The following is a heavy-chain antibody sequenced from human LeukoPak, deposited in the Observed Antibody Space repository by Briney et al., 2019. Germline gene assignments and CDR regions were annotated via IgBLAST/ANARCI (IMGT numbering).Heavy chain of an antibody. CDR2: INRSGRA. CDR3: ASGGELRFLEWLPYPFDY. D-gene: IGHD3-3*01. Sequence: SETLSLTCAVYGGSFSGDYWSWIRQPPGKGLEWIGDINRSGRAVYNTSLKSRVIISVDTSKNQFSLKVNSVTAADTAVYYCASGGELRFLEWLPYPFDYWGQGTLVTVSS. J-gene: IGHJ4*02. CDR1: GGSFSGDY. V-gene: IGHV4-34*01.